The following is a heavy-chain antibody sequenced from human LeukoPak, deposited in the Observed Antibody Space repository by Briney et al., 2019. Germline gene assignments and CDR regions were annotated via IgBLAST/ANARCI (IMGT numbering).Heavy chain of an antibody. J-gene: IGHJ4*02. CDR1: GGSVISGSYY. CDR3: VREHDWGDFDF. D-gene: IGHD3-9*01. CDR2: VSHSGNT. Sequence: SETLSLTCTVSGGSVISGSYYWSWIRQPPGKELEWVGYVSHSGNTNYNPSLKSRVTISKDTSKNQFSLKLSSVTAADTAVYYCVREHDWGDFDFWGQGTLVTVSS. V-gene: IGHV4-61*01.